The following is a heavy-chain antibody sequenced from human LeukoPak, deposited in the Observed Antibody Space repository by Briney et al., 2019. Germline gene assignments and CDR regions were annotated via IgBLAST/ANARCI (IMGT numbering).Heavy chain of an antibody. V-gene: IGHV3-7*03. CDR3: ARVYTGNRWHFDY. D-gene: IGHD2-2*02. CDR1: GFTFSTYW. Sequence: GVSLRLSCAASGFTFSTYWMSWVRQAPGKGLECVANIKRDGSEKYYVDSVKGRLTIFRDDAKSSLYLQMNSLRAEDTAVYFCARVYTGNRWHFDYWGQGTLVTVSS. J-gene: IGHJ4*02. CDR2: IKRDGSEK.